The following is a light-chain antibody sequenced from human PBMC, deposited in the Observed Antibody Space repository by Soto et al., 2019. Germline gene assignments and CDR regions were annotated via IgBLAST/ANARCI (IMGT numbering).Light chain of an antibody. V-gene: IGLV2-18*01. CDR2: EVN. Sequence: QSVLTQPASVSGSPGQSITISCSGTSSDVGDYYYVSWYQRPPGTGPKLIIYEVNNRPSGVPDRFSGSKSGNTASLTISGLQAEDDAEYYCSLYTTDSTYVFGTGTKLTVL. CDR3: SLYTTDSTYV. CDR1: SSDVGDYYY. J-gene: IGLJ1*01.